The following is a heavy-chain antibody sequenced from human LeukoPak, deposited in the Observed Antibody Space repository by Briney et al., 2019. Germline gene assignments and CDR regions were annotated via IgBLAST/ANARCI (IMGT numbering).Heavy chain of an antibody. CDR3: ARHDYHDNWFDP. CDR2: IYYSGST. J-gene: IGHJ5*02. Sequence: SETLSLTCTVSGGSISSYYWSWIRQPPGKGLEWIGYIYYSGSTNYNPSLKSRVTISVDTSKNQFSLKPSSVTAADTAVYYCARHDYHDNWFDPWGQGTLVTVSS. CDR1: GGSISSYY. D-gene: IGHD4-11*01. V-gene: IGHV4-59*08.